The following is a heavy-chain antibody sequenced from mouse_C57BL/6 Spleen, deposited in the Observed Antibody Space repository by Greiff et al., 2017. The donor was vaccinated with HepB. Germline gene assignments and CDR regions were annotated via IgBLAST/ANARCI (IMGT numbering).Heavy chain of an antibody. Sequence: EVKLMESEGGLVQPGSSMKLSCTASGFTFSDYYMAWVRQVPEKGLEWVANINYDGSSTYYLDSLKSRFIISRDNAKNILYLQMSSLKSEDTATYYCAREVYGSSYWYFDVWGTGTTVTVSS. J-gene: IGHJ1*03. V-gene: IGHV5-16*01. CDR3: AREVYGSSYWYFDV. CDR1: GFTFSDYY. CDR2: INYDGSST. D-gene: IGHD1-1*01.